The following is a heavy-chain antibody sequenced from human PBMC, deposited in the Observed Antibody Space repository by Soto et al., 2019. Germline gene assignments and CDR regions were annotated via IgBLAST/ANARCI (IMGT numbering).Heavy chain of an antibody. V-gene: IGHV1-46*03. Sequence: QVQLVQSGAEVKKPGASVKVSCKASGYTFTSYYMHWVRQAPGQGLEWMGIIDPSGGGTSYAQKLQGRVTMTRDTSTSTVYMGLSSLRSEYTAVYYCARSMGAPLDYWGQGTLVTVSS. D-gene: IGHD3-16*01. J-gene: IGHJ4*02. CDR3: ARSMGAPLDY. CDR2: IDPSGGGT. CDR1: GYTFTSYY.